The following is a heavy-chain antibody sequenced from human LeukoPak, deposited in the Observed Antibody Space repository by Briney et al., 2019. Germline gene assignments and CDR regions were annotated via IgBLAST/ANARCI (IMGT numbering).Heavy chain of an antibody. CDR1: GFTFGSYG. J-gene: IGHJ4*02. Sequence: GRSLRLSCAASGFTFGSYGMHWVRQAPGKGLEWVAVISYDGSNKYYADSVKGRFTISRDNSKNTLYLQMNSLRAEDTAVYYCAKVRSDYWGQGTLVTVSS. V-gene: IGHV3-30*18. CDR3: AKVRSDY. CDR2: ISYDGSNK.